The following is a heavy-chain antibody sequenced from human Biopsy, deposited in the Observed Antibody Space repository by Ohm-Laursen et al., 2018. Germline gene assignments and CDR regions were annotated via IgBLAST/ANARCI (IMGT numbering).Heavy chain of an antibody. CDR3: ARATNSTGWPYYYFYGMDV. D-gene: IGHD2/OR15-2a*01. CDR1: GASIISGGHF. CDR2: IYYSGST. J-gene: IGHJ6*02. Sequence: GTLSLTWTVSGASIISGGHFWNWIRQHPGKGLEWIGYIYYSGSTNYTPSLKSRVTISVDTSKNQFSLRLNSVTAADTAVYYCARATNSTGWPYYYFYGMDVWGQGTTVTVSS. V-gene: IGHV4-61*08.